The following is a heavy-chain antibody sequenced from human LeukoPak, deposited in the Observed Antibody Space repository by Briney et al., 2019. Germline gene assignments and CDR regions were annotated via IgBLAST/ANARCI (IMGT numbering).Heavy chain of an antibody. CDR3: ARGIVVVPAADSGDAFDI. V-gene: IGHV4-34*01. D-gene: IGHD2-2*01. Sequence: PSETLSLTCAVYGGSFSGYYWSWIRQPPGKGLEWIGEINHSGSTNYNPSLKSRVTISVDTSKNQFSLKLSSVTAADTAVYYCARGIVVVPAADSGDAFDIWGQGTMVTVSS. J-gene: IGHJ3*02. CDR2: INHSGST. CDR1: GGSFSGYY.